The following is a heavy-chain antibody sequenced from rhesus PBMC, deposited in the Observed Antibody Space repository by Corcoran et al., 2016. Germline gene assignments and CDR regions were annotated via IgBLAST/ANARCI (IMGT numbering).Heavy chain of an antibody. CDR3: ARGTAAAFDY. V-gene: IGHV2-174*01. J-gene: IGHJ4*01. D-gene: IGHD6-25*01. CDR1: GFSISTSGMG. CDR2: IYWDDDK. Sequence: QVTLKESGPALVKPTQTLTLTCTFSGFSISTSGMGVGWSRQPPGKALEWLALIYWDDDKDSSTSLKSRLTISKYTSKNQVVLTMTNMDPVDTATYYCARGTAAAFDYWGQGVLVTVSS.